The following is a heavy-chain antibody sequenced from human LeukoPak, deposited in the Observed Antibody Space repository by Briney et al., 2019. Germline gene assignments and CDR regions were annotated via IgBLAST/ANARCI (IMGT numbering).Heavy chain of an antibody. Sequence: GGSLRLSCVASGFDFSSCAMTWVRRAPGRGLEWISTIGAYAARTYYADSVKGRFTTSRENSKSTLSLQMNSLRAEDTALYYCAKDPLGGGSSLINWFDSWGQGVRVTVSS. J-gene: IGHJ5*01. CDR1: GFDFSSCA. D-gene: IGHD1-26*01. CDR3: AKDPLGGGSSLINWFDS. CDR2: IGAYAART. V-gene: IGHV3-23*01.